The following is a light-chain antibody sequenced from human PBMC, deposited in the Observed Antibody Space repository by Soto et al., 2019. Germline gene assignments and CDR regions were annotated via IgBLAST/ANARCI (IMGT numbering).Light chain of an antibody. V-gene: IGLV1-44*01. J-gene: IGLJ1*01. Sequence: QSVLTQPPSASGTPGQRVTISCSGSNSNIGNNKVNWYQQLPGTAPRLLIYANDQRPSGVPDRFSGSKSDTSASLAISALQSEDKADYYCATWDDSLNGAYVFGTGTKLTVL. CDR3: ATWDDSLNGAYV. CDR2: AND. CDR1: NSNIGNNK.